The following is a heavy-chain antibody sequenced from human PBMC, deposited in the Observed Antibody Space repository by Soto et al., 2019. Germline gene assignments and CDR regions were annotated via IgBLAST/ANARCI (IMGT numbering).Heavy chain of an antibody. Sequence: GGSLRLSCAASGFTFSSYAMSWVRQARGKGLEWVSAISGSGGSTYYADSVKGRFTISRDNSKNTLYLQMNSLRAEDTAVYYCAKDRDIVVVPDGGAFDPWGQGTLVTVSS. CDR3: AKDRDIVVVPDGGAFDP. D-gene: IGHD2-2*01. J-gene: IGHJ5*02. CDR1: GFTFSSYA. V-gene: IGHV3-23*01. CDR2: ISGSGGST.